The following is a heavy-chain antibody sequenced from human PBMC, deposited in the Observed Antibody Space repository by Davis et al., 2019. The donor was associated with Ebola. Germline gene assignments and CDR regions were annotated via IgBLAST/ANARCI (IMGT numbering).Heavy chain of an antibody. CDR3: AKIAIITIFGVVYNSGSGWFDP. Sequence: GESLKISCAASGFTFSDHYMDWVRQAPGKGLEWVSAISGSGGSTYYADSVKGRFTISRDNSKNTLYLQMNSLRAEDTAVYYCAKIAIITIFGVVYNSGSGWFDPWGQGTLVTVSS. J-gene: IGHJ5*02. CDR2: ISGSGGST. D-gene: IGHD3-3*01. CDR1: GFTFSDHY. V-gene: IGHV3-23*01.